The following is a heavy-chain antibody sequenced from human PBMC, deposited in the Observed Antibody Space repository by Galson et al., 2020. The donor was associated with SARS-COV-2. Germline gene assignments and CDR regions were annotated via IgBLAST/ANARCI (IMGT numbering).Heavy chain of an antibody. Sequence: SQTLSLTCTVSGGSISSGYYYWSWIRQHPGKGLEWIGHISYSGSTYYNPSLKSQVAISVDTSKNQFSLKLSSVTAADTAVYYCARGKYDSTGYYESWFDPWGQGTLVTVSS. CDR2: ISYSGST. D-gene: IGHD3-22*01. CDR3: ARGKYDSTGYYESWFDP. CDR1: GGSISSGYYY. J-gene: IGHJ5*02. V-gene: IGHV4-31*01.